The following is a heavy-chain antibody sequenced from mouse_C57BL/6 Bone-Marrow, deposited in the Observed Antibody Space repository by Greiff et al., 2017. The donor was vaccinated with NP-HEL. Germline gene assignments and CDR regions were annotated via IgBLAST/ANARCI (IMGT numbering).Heavy chain of an antibody. V-gene: IGHV2-5*01. CDR3: AKNYYGYVYYAMDY. J-gene: IGHJ4*01. Sequence: VQLQQSGPGLVQPSQSLSITCTVSGFSLTSYGVHWVRQSPGKGLEWLGVIWRGGSTDYNAAFMSRLSITKDNSKSQVFFKMNILQADDTAIYYCAKNYYGYVYYAMDYWGQGTSVTVSS. CDR1: GFSLTSYG. CDR2: IWRGGST. D-gene: IGHD2-2*01.